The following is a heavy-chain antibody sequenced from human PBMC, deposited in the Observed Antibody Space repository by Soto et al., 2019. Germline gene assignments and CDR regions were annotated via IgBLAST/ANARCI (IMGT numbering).Heavy chain of an antibody. V-gene: IGHV3-20*01. J-gene: IGHJ5*02. CDR2: INWNGGST. CDR3: ARVLGVVPAADNLFDP. Sequence: PGGSLRLSCAASGFTFDDYGMSWVRQAPGKGLEWVSGINWNGGSTGYADSVKGRFTISRDNAKNSLHLQMNSLRAEDTALYHCARVLGVVPAADNLFDPWGQGTLVTVSS. D-gene: IGHD2-2*01. CDR1: GFTFDDYG.